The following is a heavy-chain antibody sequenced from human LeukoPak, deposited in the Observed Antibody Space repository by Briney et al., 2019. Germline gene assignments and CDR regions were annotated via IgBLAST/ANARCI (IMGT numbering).Heavy chain of an antibody. D-gene: IGHD6-13*01. J-gene: IGHJ6*02. CDR3: AKDKLSSSWSYYYGMDV. CDR2: ISSSSSYI. V-gene: IGHV3-21*04. CDR1: GFPFSSYA. Sequence: GSLRLSCAASGFPFSSYAMSWVRQAPGKGLEWVSSISSSSSYIYYADSVKGRFTISRDNAKNSLYLQMNSLRAEDTALYYCAKDKLSSSWSYYYGMDVWGQGTTVTVSS.